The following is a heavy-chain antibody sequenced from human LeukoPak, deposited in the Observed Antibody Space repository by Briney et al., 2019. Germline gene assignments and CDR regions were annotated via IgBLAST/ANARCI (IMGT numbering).Heavy chain of an antibody. CDR2: IYHSGTT. V-gene: IGHV4-28*03. D-gene: IGHD3-3*01. Sequence: SETLSLACAVSGYSITSSSWWGWIRQPPGKGLEWIGYIYHSGTTYYNPSLQSRVTMSVDTSKNQFSLKLSSVTAADTAVYYCARARITIFGVVTVDSFDIWGQGTMVTVSS. CDR1: GYSITSSSW. J-gene: IGHJ3*02. CDR3: ARARITIFGVVTVDSFDI.